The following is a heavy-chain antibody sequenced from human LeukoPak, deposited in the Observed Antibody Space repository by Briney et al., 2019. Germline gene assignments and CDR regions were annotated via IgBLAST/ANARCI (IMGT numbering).Heavy chain of an antibody. CDR3: ASNGAGSYDFRYVYV. V-gene: IGHV4-59*01. J-gene: IGHJ6*04. CDR1: NGSIISDD. D-gene: IGHD3/OR15-3a*01. CDR2: IYYGGST. Sequence: ASETLSLTCTVCNGSIISDDWSWLRQPPGKGLEWMGYIYYGGSTNYNPSIKSRVTILVDTSKNQFSLKLSSVTAADTAVYYCASNGAGSYDFRYVYVWGKGTTVTVSS.